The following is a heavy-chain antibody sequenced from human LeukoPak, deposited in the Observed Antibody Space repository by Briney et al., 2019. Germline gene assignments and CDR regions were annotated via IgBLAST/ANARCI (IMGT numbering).Heavy chain of an antibody. CDR2: IWYDGSNK. Sequence: SGRSLRLSCAASGFTFSSYGMHWVRQAPGKGLEWVAVIWYDGSNKYYADSVKGRFTISRDNSKNTLYLQMNSLRAEDTAVYYCARAEWGSSSNYWGQGTLVTVSS. J-gene: IGHJ4*02. D-gene: IGHD6-6*01. V-gene: IGHV3-33*01. CDR1: GFTFSSYG. CDR3: ARAEWGSSSNY.